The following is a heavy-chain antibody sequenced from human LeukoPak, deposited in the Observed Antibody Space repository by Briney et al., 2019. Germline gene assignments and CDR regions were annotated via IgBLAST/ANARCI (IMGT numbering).Heavy chain of an antibody. Sequence: PSETLSLTCAVDGGAFSGYYWSWIRQPPGKGLEWIGEINHSGSTNYNPSLKSRVTISVDTSKNQFSLKLSSVTAADTAVYYCARARSGWYGKYFQHWGQGTLVTVSS. V-gene: IGHV4-34*01. CDR2: INHSGST. CDR1: GGAFSGYY. D-gene: IGHD6-19*01. J-gene: IGHJ1*01. CDR3: ARARSGWYGKYFQH.